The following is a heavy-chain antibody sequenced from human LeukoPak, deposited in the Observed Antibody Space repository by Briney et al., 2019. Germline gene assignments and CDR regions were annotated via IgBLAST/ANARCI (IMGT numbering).Heavy chain of an antibody. V-gene: IGHV4-59*01. CDR2: ICYSGST. J-gene: IGHJ4*02. Sequence: SETLSLTCTVSGGSISNYYWSWIRQPPGKGLEWIAYICYSGSTNYNPSLKSRVTISVDMSKHQFSLKLTSVTAADTAVYYCARGGAPGIAARHTYFDYWGQGTLVTVSS. CDR1: GGSISNYY. D-gene: IGHD6-6*01. CDR3: ARGGAPGIAARHTYFDY.